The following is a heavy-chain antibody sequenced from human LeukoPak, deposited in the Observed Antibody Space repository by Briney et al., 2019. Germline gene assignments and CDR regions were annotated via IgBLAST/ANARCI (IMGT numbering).Heavy chain of an antibody. CDR1: GFTFDDHA. J-gene: IGHJ4*02. CDR2: ISGRGGST. Sequence: PGRSLRLSCAVSGFTFDDHAMHWVRQAPEKGLEWISAISGRGGSTYYADSVKGRFSISRDQSNNTLYLEMNSLRADDTAVYYCAKDGEGRYFDWSEYYFGSWGQGTLVTVAS. V-gene: IGHV3-23*01. CDR3: AKDGEGRYFDWSEYYFGS. D-gene: IGHD3-9*01.